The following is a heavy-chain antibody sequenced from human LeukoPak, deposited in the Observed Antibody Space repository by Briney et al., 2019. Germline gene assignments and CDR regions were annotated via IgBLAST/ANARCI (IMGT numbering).Heavy chain of an antibody. D-gene: IGHD3-22*01. CDR2: IYYNGST. Sequence: PSETLSLTCTVSGGSISSSSYYWGWIRQPPGKGLEWIGSIYYNGSTYYNPSLKSRVTISVDTSKNQFSLKLSSVTAADTAVYYCARGSAPGNYYDSSGYEFGWFDPWGQGTLVTVSS. CDR1: GGSISSSSYY. V-gene: IGHV4-39*07. CDR3: ARGSAPGNYYDSSGYEFGWFDP. J-gene: IGHJ5*02.